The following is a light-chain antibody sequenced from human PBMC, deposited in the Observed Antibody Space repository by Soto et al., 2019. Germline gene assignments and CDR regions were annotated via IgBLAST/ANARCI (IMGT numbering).Light chain of an antibody. CDR3: QQYGNAPFT. V-gene: IGKV3-20*01. J-gene: IGKJ3*01. CDR2: GAS. CDR1: QSVSSSY. Sequence: IVLTHSPGTLSFSPGERATLTCRASQSVSSSYLAWFQQKPGQAPRLLIYGASSRATGIPDRFSGSGSGTDCTLTISRLEPEDVAVYYCQQYGNAPFTLGPGTKVDIK.